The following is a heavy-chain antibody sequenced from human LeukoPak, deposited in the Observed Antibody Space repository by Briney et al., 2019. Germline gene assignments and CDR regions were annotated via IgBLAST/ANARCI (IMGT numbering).Heavy chain of an antibody. Sequence: SETLSLTCTVSGGSISSYYWSWIRQPPGKGLEWIGYIYYSGSTNYNPSLKSRVTISVDTSKNQFSLKLSSVTAADTAVYYCAREPRDSFYFDYWGQGTLVTVSS. D-gene: IGHD2-15*01. J-gene: IGHJ4*02. CDR3: AREPRDSFYFDY. V-gene: IGHV4-59*01. CDR1: GGSISSYY. CDR2: IYYSGST.